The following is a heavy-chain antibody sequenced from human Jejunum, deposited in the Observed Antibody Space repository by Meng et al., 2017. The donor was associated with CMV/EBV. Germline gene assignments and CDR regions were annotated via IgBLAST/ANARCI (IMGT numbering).Heavy chain of an antibody. Sequence: GGSSSGGHYYWNWIRQPPGKGLEWIGYIYNSGSTDYNPSLKSRVTISLDTSKNQFSLKLSSLTAADTAVYYCARNVYTYGFDAFDIWGQGTMVTVSS. D-gene: IGHD5-18*01. V-gene: IGHV4-61*01. CDR1: GGSSSGGHYY. J-gene: IGHJ3*02. CDR2: IYNSGST. CDR3: ARNVYTYGFDAFDI.